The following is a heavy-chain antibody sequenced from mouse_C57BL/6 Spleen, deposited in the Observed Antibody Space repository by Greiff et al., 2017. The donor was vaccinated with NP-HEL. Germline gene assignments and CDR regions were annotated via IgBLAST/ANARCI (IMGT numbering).Heavy chain of an antibody. Sequence: EVKLMESGEGLVKPGGSLKLSCAASGFTFSSYAMSWVRQTPEKRLEWVAYISSGGDYIYYADTVKGRFTISRDNARNTLYLQMSSLKSEDTAMYYCTRGPMVTTMVYFDYWGQGTTLTVSS. V-gene: IGHV5-9-1*02. CDR1: GFTFSSYA. CDR2: ISSGGDYI. D-gene: IGHD2-2*01. J-gene: IGHJ2*01. CDR3: TRGPMVTTMVYFDY.